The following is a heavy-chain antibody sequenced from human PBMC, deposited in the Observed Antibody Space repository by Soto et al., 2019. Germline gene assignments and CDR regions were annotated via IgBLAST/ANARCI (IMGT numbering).Heavy chain of an antibody. J-gene: IGHJ3*02. CDR1: GYTLTELS. D-gene: IGHD1-7*01. V-gene: IGHV1-24*01. Sequence: ASVKVSCKVSGYTLTELSMHWVRQAPGKGLEWMGGFDPEDGETIYAQKFQGRVTMTEDTSTDTAYMELSSLRSEDTAVYYCATWVYNCNSRDHAFDIWGQGTMVTVSS. CDR3: ATWVYNCNSRDHAFDI. CDR2: FDPEDGET.